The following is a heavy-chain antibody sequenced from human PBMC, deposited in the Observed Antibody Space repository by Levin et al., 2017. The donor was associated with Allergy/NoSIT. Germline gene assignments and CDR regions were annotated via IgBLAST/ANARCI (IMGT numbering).Heavy chain of an antibody. D-gene: IGHD3-3*01. CDR2: IYYSGST. CDR1: GGSISSYY. J-gene: IGHJ4*02. Sequence: SETLSLTCTVSGGSISSYYWSWIRQPPGKGLEWIGYIYYSGSTNYNPSLKSRVTISVDTSKNQFSLKLSSVTAADTAVYYCARATSRYYDFWTDYWGQGTLVTVSS. CDR3: ARATSRYYDFWTDY. V-gene: IGHV4-59*01.